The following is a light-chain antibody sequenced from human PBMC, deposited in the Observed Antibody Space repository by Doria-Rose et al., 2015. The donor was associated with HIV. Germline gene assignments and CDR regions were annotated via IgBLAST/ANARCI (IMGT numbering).Light chain of an antibody. CDR3: QQYGNSPPT. Sequence: EIVLTQSPGTLSLSPGERATLSCRASQSVSSSYLAWYQQKPGQAPSLVIYGASTRANGIPDRLSGSGSGTKFTLTINRLEPEDFGVFYCQQYGNSPPTFGQGTEVEIK. CDR2: GAS. J-gene: IGKJ1*01. CDR1: QSVSSSY. V-gene: IGKV3-20*01.